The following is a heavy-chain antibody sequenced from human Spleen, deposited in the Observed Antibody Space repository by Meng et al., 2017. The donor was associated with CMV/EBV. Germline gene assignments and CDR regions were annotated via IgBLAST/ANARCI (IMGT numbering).Heavy chain of an antibody. J-gene: IGHJ4*02. V-gene: IGHV4-34*01. CDR1: SFSGYY. D-gene: IGHD3-3*01. Sequence: SFSGYYWSWIRPPPGKGLEWIGEINHSGSTNYNPSLKSRVTISVDTSKNQFSLKLSSVTAADTAVYYCARGPYDFWSGYYRGYYFDYWGQGTLVTVSS. CDR3: ARGPYDFWSGYYRGYYFDY. CDR2: INHSGST.